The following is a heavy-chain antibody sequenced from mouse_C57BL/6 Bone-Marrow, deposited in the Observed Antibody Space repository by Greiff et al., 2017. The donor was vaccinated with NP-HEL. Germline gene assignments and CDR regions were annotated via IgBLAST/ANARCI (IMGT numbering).Heavy chain of an antibody. J-gene: IGHJ4*01. D-gene: IGHD1-1*01. CDR1: GFTFTDYY. Sequence: EVKLVESGGGLVQPGGSLSLSCAASGFTFTDYYMSWVRQPPGKALEWLGFIRNKANGYTTEYSASVKGRFTISRDHSQSILYLQMNALRAEDSAPYYCARDGSRDNYAIDYWGQGTSVTVSS. V-gene: IGHV7-3*01. CDR3: ARDGSRDNYAIDY. CDR2: IRNKANGYTT.